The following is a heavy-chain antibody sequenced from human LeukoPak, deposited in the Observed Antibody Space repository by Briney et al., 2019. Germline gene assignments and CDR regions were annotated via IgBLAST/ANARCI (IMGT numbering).Heavy chain of an antibody. CDR1: GGSISSGSYY. V-gene: IGHV4-61*02. CDR2: IYTSGST. Sequence: SQTLSLTCTVSGGSISSGSYYWSWIRQPAGKGLEWIGRIYTSGSTNYNPSHKSRVTISVDTSKNQFSLKLSSVTAADTAVYYCARSDLYYDILTGYYSAFDIWGQGTMVTVSS. D-gene: IGHD3-9*01. CDR3: ARSDLYYDILTGYYSAFDI. J-gene: IGHJ3*02.